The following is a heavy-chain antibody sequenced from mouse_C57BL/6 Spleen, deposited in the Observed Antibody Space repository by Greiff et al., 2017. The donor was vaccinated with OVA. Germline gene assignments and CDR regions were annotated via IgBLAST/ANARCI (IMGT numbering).Heavy chain of an antibody. Sequence: QVQLQQSGAELVRPGASVTLSCKASGYTFTDYEMHWVKQTPVHGLEWIGAIDPETGGTAYNQKFKGKAILTADKSSSTAYMELRSLTSEDSAVYYCTRSGYYGSSLYYAMDYWGQGTSVTVSS. CDR2: IDPETGGT. V-gene: IGHV1-15*01. CDR3: TRSGYYGSSLYYAMDY. D-gene: IGHD1-1*01. CDR1: GYTFTDYE. J-gene: IGHJ4*01.